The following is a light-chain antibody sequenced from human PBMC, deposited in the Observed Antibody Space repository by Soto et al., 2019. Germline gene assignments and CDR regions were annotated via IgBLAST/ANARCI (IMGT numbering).Light chain of an antibody. V-gene: IGLV2-14*01. CDR1: SSDVGGYNY. CDR2: EVS. J-gene: IGLJ2*01. Sequence: LTQPASVSGSPGQSITISCTGTSSDVGGYNYVSWYQQHPGKAPKLMIYEVSNRPSGVSNRFSGSKSGNTASLTISGLQAEDEADYYCSSYTSSSTPLFGGGTKVTVL. CDR3: SSYTSSSTPL.